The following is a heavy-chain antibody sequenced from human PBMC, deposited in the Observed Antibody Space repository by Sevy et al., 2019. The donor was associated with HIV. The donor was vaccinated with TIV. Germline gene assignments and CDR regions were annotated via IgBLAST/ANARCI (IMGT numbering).Heavy chain of an antibody. Sequence: GGSLRLSCAASGFTFSSYAMSWVRQAPGKGLEWVSAISGSGGSTYYADSVKGRFTISRDNSKNTLYLQMNSLRAEDTAVYYCASGDTAMVRFDYWGQGTLVTVSS. J-gene: IGHJ4*02. D-gene: IGHD5-18*01. CDR3: ASGDTAMVRFDY. V-gene: IGHV3-23*01. CDR1: GFTFSSYA. CDR2: ISGSGGST.